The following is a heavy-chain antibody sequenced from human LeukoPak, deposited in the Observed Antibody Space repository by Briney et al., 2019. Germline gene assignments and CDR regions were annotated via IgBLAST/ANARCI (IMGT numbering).Heavy chain of an antibody. D-gene: IGHD6-19*01. CDR1: GGSIRSYY. CDR3: ARGRAVDC. CDR2: IYYSGST. J-gene: IGHJ4*02. Sequence: SETLSLTCTVSGGSIRSYYWSWIRQPPGKGLEWIAYIYYSGSTNYNPSLKSRVTISVDTSKNQFSLKLRSVTAADTAVYYCARGRAVDCWGQGTLVTVSP. V-gene: IGHV4-59*01.